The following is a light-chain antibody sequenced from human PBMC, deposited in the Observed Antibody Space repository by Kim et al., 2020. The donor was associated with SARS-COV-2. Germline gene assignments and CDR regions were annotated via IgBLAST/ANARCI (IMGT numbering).Light chain of an antibody. V-gene: IGLV1-47*01. CDR1: GCNLGRNY. CDR3: AAWDDSLSVV. CDR2: RNK. Sequence: PWQMVTNCVSGSGCNLGRNYVYWHQRHPGTAPNHLIYRNKQRPTGVPDRFSDYKSGTSAALAIGGLRSEDEADYYCAAWDDSLSVVFGGGTQLTVL. J-gene: IGLJ2*01.